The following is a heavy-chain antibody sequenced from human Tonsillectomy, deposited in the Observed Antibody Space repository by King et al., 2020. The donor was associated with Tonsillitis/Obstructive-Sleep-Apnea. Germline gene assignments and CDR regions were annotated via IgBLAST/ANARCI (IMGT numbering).Heavy chain of an antibody. CDR1: GFSFSSSW. J-gene: IGHJ4*02. CDR3: TRVSRSIAPDY. Sequence: VQLVESGGGVVQPGGSLRLSCAASGFSFSSSWINWVRQAPGRRLEWVATISPDGSEKFYVDSVRGRFTISRDNAVNSLFLHMNSLRAEDTAVYYCTRVSRSIAPDYWGQGTLVTVS. V-gene: IGHV3-7*01. D-gene: IGHD2-21*01. CDR2: ISPDGSEK.